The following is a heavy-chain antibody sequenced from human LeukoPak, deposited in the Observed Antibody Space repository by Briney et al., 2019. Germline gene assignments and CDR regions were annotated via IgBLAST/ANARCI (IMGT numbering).Heavy chain of an antibody. Sequence: SVKVSCKASGFTFTNSAMQWVRQARGQRLEWIGWIAVGSGNTNYAQRFQERVTITRDMSASTAYMELSSLRPEDTAVYYCAAVLAAAAPWGQGTLVTVSS. CDR1: GFTFTNSA. CDR2: IAVGSGNT. J-gene: IGHJ5*02. D-gene: IGHD6-25*01. CDR3: AAVLAAAAP. V-gene: IGHV1-58*02.